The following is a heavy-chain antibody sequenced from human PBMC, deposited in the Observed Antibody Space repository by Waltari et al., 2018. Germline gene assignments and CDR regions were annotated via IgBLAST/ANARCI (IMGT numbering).Heavy chain of an antibody. V-gene: IGHV3-53*02. CDR2: IYSGGST. Sequence: EVQLVETGGGLIQPGGSLRLSCAASGFTVSSNYMSWVRQAPGKGLEWVSVIYSGGSTYYADSVKGRFTISRDNSKNTLYRQMNSLRAEDTAVYYCARVSSSWAFDYWGQGTLVTVSS. J-gene: IGHJ4*02. D-gene: IGHD6-13*01. CDR1: GFTVSSNY. CDR3: ARVSSSWAFDY.